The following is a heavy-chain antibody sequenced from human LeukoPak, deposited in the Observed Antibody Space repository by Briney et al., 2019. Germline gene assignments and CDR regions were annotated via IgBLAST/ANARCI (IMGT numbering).Heavy chain of an antibody. D-gene: IGHD1-7*01. CDR1: GYTFTGYG. CDR3: ARDGTLNYRYYYYGMDV. CDR2: ISAYNGNT. J-gene: IGHJ6*02. V-gene: IGHV1-18*01. Sequence: ASVKVSCKASGYTFTGYGISWVRQAPGQGLEWMGWISAYNGNTNYAQKLQGRVTMTTDTSTSTAYMELRSLRSDDTAVYYCARDGTLNYRYYYYGMDVWGQGTTVTVSS.